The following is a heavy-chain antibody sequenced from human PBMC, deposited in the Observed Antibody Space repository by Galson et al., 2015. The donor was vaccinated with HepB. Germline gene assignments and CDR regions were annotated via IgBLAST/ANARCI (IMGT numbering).Heavy chain of an antibody. V-gene: IGHV3-11*06. Sequence: SLRLSCAASGFTFSDYYMSWIRQAPGKGLEWVSYISSSSSYTNYANSVKGRFTISRDNAKNSLYLQMNSLRAEDTAVYYCARDRGVVVPAATPFDYWGQGTLVTVSS. J-gene: IGHJ4*02. CDR2: ISSSSSYT. D-gene: IGHD2-2*01. CDR3: ARDRGVVVPAATPFDY. CDR1: GFTFSDYY.